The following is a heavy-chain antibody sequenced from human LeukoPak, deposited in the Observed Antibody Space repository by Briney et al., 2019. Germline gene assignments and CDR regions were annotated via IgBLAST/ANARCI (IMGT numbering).Heavy chain of an antibody. V-gene: IGHV1-2*02. CDR1: GYTFTGYY. J-gene: IGHJ5*02. Sequence: ASVKVSCKASGYTFTGYYMHWVRQAPGQGLEWMGWINPNSGGTNYAQKFQGRVTMTRDTSISTAYMELSRLRSDDTAVYYCARIGGTRRVKYNWFDPWGQGTLVTVSS. CDR3: ARIGGTRRVKYNWFDP. D-gene: IGHD2-15*01. CDR2: INPNSGGT.